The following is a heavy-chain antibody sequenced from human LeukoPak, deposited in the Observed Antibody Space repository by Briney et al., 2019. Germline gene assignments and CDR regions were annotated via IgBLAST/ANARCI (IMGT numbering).Heavy chain of an antibody. V-gene: IGHV4-30-2*01. CDR3: ARHVTGKGFSFDY. CDR2: IYHSGIT. CDR1: GDSVNSGGFS. D-gene: IGHD3-10*01. J-gene: IGHJ4*02. Sequence: PSQTLSLTCAVSGDSVNSGGFSWSWIRKPSGKDLEWIGYIYHSGITYYNPSLKSRVTISVDTSKNQFSLKLSSVTAADTAVYYCARHVTGKGFSFDYWGQGTLVTVSS.